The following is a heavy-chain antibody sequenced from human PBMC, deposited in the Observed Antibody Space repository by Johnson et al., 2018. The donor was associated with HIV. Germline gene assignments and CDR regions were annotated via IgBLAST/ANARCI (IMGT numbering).Heavy chain of an antibody. Sequence: VQLVESGGGLIQPGGSLRLSCKASGFSISSNYMSWVRQPPGKGLEWVSVFYSGSNTYYADSVKGRFTISRDNSNNTLYLQMNSLKAEDTAVYYCAKYRGAARAFDAFDIWGQGTMVTVSS. V-gene: IGHV3-53*01. D-gene: IGHD6-6*01. J-gene: IGHJ3*02. CDR3: AKYRGAARAFDAFDI. CDR2: FYSGSNT. CDR1: GFSISSNY.